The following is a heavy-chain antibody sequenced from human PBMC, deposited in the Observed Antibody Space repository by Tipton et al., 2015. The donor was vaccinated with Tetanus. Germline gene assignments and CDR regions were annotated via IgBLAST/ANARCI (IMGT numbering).Heavy chain of an antibody. D-gene: IGHD1-26*01. CDR2: MNPYTGNT. CDR3: ARANSGHYYLDS. J-gene: IGHJ4*02. Sequence: QSGAEVKKPGSSVKVSCKTSGGSFSTYFTSWVRQAPGQGLEWMGWMNPYTGNTGYAQKFQGRVTMTRNTSIRTAYMELSSLTSEDTAVYYCARANSGHYYLDSWGQGTLVTVSS. V-gene: IGHV1-8*01. CDR1: GGSFSTYF.